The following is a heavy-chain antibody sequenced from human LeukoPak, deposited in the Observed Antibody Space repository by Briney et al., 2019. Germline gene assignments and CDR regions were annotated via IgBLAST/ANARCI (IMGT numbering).Heavy chain of an antibody. CDR1: GGSISSYY. J-gene: IGHJ4*02. V-gene: IGHV4-4*08. D-gene: IGHD1-1*01. CDR3: ARDGPWKSDC. CDR2: ICSGGST. Sequence: SETLSLTCTVSGGSISSYYWSWIRQPPGKGLEWIGSICSGGSTCYNPSLKSRVTISADSTKNHFFLQLTSATAADTAVYFCARDGPWKSDCWGRGTLVTVSS.